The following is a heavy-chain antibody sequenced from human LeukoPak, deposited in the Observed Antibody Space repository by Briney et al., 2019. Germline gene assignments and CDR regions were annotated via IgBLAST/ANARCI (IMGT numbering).Heavy chain of an antibody. CDR3: ARDRAGYSSGPTDY. V-gene: IGHV1-18*01. J-gene: IGHJ4*02. D-gene: IGHD6-19*01. Sequence: ASVKGSCKASGYTFTSYGISWVRQAPVQGLEWMGWISAYNGNTNYAQKLQGRVTMTTDTSTSTAYMELRRLRSDDTAVYYCARDRAGYSSGPTDYWGQGTLVTVSS. CDR1: GYTFTSYG. CDR2: ISAYNGNT.